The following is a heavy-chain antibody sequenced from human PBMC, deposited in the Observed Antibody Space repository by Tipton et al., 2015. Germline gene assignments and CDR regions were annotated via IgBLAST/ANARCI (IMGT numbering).Heavy chain of an antibody. CDR2: IYYTGST. Sequence: LRLSCSVSGDSINRYYWSWIRQPPGKGLECIGYIYYTGSTHYNPSLKSRVTISLDTSKNQFSLTLNSVTAADTAVYYCARDLEHGMDVWGQGTTVTVSS. J-gene: IGHJ6*02. CDR3: ARDLEHGMDV. CDR1: GDSINRYY. V-gene: IGHV4-59*01. D-gene: IGHD5-24*01.